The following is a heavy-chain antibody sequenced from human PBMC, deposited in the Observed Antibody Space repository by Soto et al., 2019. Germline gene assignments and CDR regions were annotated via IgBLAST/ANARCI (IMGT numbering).Heavy chain of an antibody. CDR3: AKLTDCGLCGMDV. V-gene: IGHV3-23*01. CDR2: ISGSGGST. D-gene: IGHD3-16*01. J-gene: IGHJ6*02. CDR1: GFTFSSYA. Sequence: EVQLLESGGGLVQPGGSLRLSCAASGFTFSSYAMSWVRQAPGKGLEWVAAISGSGGSTYYADAVKGRFTISRDNSKNTPYLQMNSLRAEDTAVYYCAKLTDCGLCGMDVRGQGTTVTVSS.